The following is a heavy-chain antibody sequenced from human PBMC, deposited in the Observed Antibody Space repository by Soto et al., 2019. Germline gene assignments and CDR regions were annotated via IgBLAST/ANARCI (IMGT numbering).Heavy chain of an antibody. CDR3: AKDLQSYGDYDYYCYGMDV. V-gene: IGHV3-30*18. D-gene: IGHD4-17*01. J-gene: IGHJ6*02. CDR1: GFTFSTYG. CDR2: ISYDGTNK. Sequence: QVQLVESGGGEVQPGRSLTISCAASGFTFSTYGMHWVRQTPGKGLEWVAVISYDGTNKFYSDSVKGRFTISRDNFKNTLNLQMNSLRAEDTAVYSCAKDLQSYGDYDYYCYGMDVWGAGPRVSVS.